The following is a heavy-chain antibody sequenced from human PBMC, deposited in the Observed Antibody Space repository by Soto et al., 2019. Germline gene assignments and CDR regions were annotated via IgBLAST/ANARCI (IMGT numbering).Heavy chain of an antibody. CDR2: LWSAGLT. J-gene: IGHJ5*02. V-gene: IGHV3-53*01. CDR1: GFTVSSNY. Sequence: EVQVVESGGGLIQPGGSLRLSCAASGFTVSSNYMTWVRQAPGKGLEWVSILWSAGLTYYADSVKGRFTISRDNSKHTLYLQMTILRAADSAVYYCARELPTDLWGQGTLVTVSS. CDR3: ARELPTDL. D-gene: IGHD2-15*01.